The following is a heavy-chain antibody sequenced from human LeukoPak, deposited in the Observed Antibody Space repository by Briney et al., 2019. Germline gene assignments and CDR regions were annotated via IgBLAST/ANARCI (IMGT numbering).Heavy chain of an antibody. J-gene: IGHJ5*02. D-gene: IGHD4-11*01. V-gene: IGHV1-18*01. CDR1: GYTFTSYG. CDR2: ISAYNGNT. Sequence: ASVKVSCKASGYTFTSYGISRVRQAPGQGLEWMGWISAYNGNTNYAQKLQGRVTMTTDTSTSTAYMELRSLRSDDTAVYYCARDGFDYSISNWFDPWGQGTLVTVSS. CDR3: ARDGFDYSISNWFDP.